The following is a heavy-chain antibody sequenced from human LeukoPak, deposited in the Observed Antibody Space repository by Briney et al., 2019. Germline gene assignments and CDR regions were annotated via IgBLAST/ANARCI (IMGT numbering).Heavy chain of an antibody. V-gene: IGHV1-46*01. Sequence: ASVKVSCKASGYTFTSYYMHWVRQAPGQGLKWMGIINPSGGSTSYAQKFQGRVTMTRDTPTSTVYMELSSLRSEDTAVYYCASSTAAAASFDYWGQGTLVTVSS. CDR3: ASSTAAAASFDY. J-gene: IGHJ4*02. CDR2: INPSGGST. D-gene: IGHD6-13*01. CDR1: GYTFTSYY.